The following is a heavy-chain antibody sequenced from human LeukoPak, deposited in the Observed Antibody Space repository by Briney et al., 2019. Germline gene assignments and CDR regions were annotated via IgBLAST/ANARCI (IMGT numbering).Heavy chain of an antibody. Sequence: ASVKVSCKASGYTFTNYYMHWVRQAPGQGLEWMGIINTSGGSTNYAQKSQGRVTMTRDTSTTTVYMELSSLGSEDTAVYYCATGFYFDTSGLLMHWGQGTLVTVSS. J-gene: IGHJ4*02. CDR2: INTSGGST. CDR1: GYTFTNYY. V-gene: IGHV1-46*01. D-gene: IGHD3-22*01. CDR3: ATGFYFDTSGLLMH.